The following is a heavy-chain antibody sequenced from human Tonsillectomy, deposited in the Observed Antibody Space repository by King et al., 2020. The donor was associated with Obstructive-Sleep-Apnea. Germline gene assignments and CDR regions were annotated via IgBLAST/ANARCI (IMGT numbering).Heavy chain of an antibody. CDR1: GFTFSNYA. Sequence: DVQLVESGGGLVQPGGSLRLSCAASGFTFSNYAMNWVRQAPGKGLEWVSSISGSGSGTFYADSVEGRFTISRDNSKNTLYLQMNSLRAEDTAVYYCAKVTELRYFDTNDYWGQGTLVTVSS. J-gene: IGHJ4*02. V-gene: IGHV3-23*04. D-gene: IGHD3-9*01. CDR2: ISGSGSGT. CDR3: AKVTELRYFDTNDY.